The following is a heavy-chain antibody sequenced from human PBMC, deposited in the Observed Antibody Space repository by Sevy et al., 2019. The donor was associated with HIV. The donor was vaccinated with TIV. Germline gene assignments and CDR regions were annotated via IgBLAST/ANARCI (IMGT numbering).Heavy chain of an antibody. D-gene: IGHD2-15*01. CDR1: GGSISSYY. CDR3: GRDRGDCSGGSCYLSWLDP. CDR2: IYTSGST. Sequence: SETLSITCTVSGGSISSYYWSWIRQPAGKGLEWIGRIYTSGSTNYNPSLKSRVTMSVDTSKNQFSLKLSSVTAADTAVYYCGRDRGDCSGGSCYLSWLDPRGQGTLVTVSS. V-gene: IGHV4-4*07. J-gene: IGHJ5*02.